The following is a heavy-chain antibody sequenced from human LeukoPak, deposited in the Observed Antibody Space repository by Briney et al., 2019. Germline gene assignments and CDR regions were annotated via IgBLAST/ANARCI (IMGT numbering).Heavy chain of an antibody. D-gene: IGHD4-11*01. CDR3: ARGSHDYSSYNYYYYYMDV. Sequence: ASVKVSCKASGGTFSSYAISWVRQAPGQGLEWMGGIIPIFGTANYAQKFQGRVTITTDESTSTAYMELSSLRSEDTAVYYCARGSHDYSSYNYYYYYMDVWGKGTTVTVSS. CDR2: IIPIFGTA. J-gene: IGHJ6*03. V-gene: IGHV1-69*05. CDR1: GGTFSSYA.